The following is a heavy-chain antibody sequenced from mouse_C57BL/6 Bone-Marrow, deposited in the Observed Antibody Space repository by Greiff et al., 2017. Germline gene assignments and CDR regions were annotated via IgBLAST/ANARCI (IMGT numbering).Heavy chain of an antibody. V-gene: IGHV1-69*01. CDR2: IDPSDSYT. D-gene: IGHD1-1*01. CDR1: GYTFTSYW. Sequence: QVQLQQPGAELVMPGASVKLSCKASGYTFTSYWMHWVKQTPGQGLEWIGEIDPSDSYTNYNQKFKGKSTLTVDKSSSTAYMQLSSLTSEDSAVYYCARGIPYYYGSSRYAMDYWGQGTSVTVSS. J-gene: IGHJ4*01. CDR3: ARGIPYYYGSSRYAMDY.